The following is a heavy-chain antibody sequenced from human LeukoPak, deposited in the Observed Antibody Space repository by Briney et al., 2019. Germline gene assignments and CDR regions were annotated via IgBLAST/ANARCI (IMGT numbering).Heavy chain of an antibody. Sequence: SETLSLTCAVYGGSFSGYYWGWIRQPPGKGLEGSGEINHSGSTNYNPSLKSRVAISVDTSKNQFSLKLSSVTAEDTAVYYCARVRSGYDFGAVRNWFDPWGQGTLVTVSS. J-gene: IGHJ5*02. CDR3: ARVRSGYDFGAVRNWFDP. D-gene: IGHD5-12*01. CDR1: GGSFSGYY. CDR2: INHSGST. V-gene: IGHV4-34*01.